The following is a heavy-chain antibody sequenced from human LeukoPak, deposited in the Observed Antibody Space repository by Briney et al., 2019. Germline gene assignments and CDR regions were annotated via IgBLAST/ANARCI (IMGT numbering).Heavy chain of an antibody. D-gene: IGHD4-17*01. V-gene: IGHV3-73*01. Sequence: GGSLKLSCSASRFSFFGFAMHWVRQASGKGLEWIGRIRTKGNSYATAYGASVQGRFTISRNDSENTAYLQMNSLKIEDTAVYYCARLGVATVTPGTRRFDYWGQGTLVTVSS. CDR3: ARLGVATVTPGTRRFDY. CDR1: RFSFFGFA. CDR2: IRTKGNSYAT. J-gene: IGHJ4*02.